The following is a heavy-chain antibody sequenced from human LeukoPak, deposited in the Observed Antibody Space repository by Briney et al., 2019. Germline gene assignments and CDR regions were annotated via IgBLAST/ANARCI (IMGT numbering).Heavy chain of an antibody. V-gene: IGHV3-30*18. CDR1: GFTFSSYG. J-gene: IGHJ6*04. D-gene: IGHD3-10*01. Sequence: GGSLRLSCAASGFTFSSYGMHWVRQAPGKGLEWVAVISYDGSNKYYADSVKGRFTISRDNSKNTLYLQMNSLRAEDTAVYYCAKGHVLLWFGESQSVGMDVWGKGTTVTVSS. CDR3: AKGHVLLWFGESQSVGMDV. CDR2: ISYDGSNK.